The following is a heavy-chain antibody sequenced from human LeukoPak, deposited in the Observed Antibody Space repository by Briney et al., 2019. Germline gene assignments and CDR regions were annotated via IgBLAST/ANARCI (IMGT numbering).Heavy chain of an antibody. Sequence: GGSLRLSCAASGFMFSSNWMSWVRLAPGKGLEWVANIKEDGTETYYVDSVKGRFTISRDNAKNSLYLQMNSLRVEDTAIYYCAKEGRSLQTYWGQGTLVTVSS. CDR3: AKEGRSLQTY. D-gene: IGHD5-24*01. J-gene: IGHJ4*02. V-gene: IGHV3-7*03. CDR2: IKEDGTET. CDR1: GFMFSSNW.